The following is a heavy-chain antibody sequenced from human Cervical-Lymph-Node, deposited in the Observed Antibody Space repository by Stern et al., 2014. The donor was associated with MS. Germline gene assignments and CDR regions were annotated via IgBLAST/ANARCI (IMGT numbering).Heavy chain of an antibody. J-gene: IGHJ4*02. Sequence: QLQLQESGPGLVKPSGTLSLTCAVSGGSISSSNWWSWVRQPPGKGLEWIGAIYHSGSTNYNPSLKSRVTISVDKSKNQFSLKRSSVTAADTAVYYCARAIGSGVLYFDYWGQGTLVTVSS. V-gene: IGHV4-4*02. CDR3: ARAIGSGVLYFDY. CDR2: IYHSGST. D-gene: IGHD3-10*01. CDR1: GGSISSSNW.